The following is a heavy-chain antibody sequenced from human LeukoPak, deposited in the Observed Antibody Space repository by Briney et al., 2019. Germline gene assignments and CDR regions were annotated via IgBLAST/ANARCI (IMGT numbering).Heavy chain of an antibody. D-gene: IGHD1-26*01. CDR2: INHSGST. CDR3: ARFRKLLPRAAGDY. CDR1: GGSFSGYY. Sequence: PSETLSLTCAVYGGSFSGYYWSWIRQPPGKGLEWLGEINHSGSTNYNPSLKSRVTISVDTSKNQFSLKLSSVTAADTAVYYCARFRKLLPRAAGDYWGQGTLVTVSS. V-gene: IGHV4-34*01. J-gene: IGHJ4*02.